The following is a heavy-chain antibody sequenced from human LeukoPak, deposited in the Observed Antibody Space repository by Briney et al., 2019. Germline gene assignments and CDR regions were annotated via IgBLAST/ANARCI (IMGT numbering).Heavy chain of an antibody. D-gene: IGHD3-10*01. CDR1: GFTFSSYE. Sequence: GGSLRLSCAASGFTFSSYEMNWVRQAPGKGLEWVSYISSSGSTIYYADSVKGRFTISRDNAKNSLYLQMNSLRAEDTAVYYCASRSARVRGVIIGFAFDIWGQGTMVTVSS. V-gene: IGHV3-48*03. CDR2: ISSSGSTI. J-gene: IGHJ3*02. CDR3: ASRSARVRGVIIGFAFDI.